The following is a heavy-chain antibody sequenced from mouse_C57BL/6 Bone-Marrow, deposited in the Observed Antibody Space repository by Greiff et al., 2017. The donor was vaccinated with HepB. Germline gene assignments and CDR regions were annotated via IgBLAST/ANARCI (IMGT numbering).Heavy chain of an antibody. D-gene: IGHD2-4*01. CDR3: ARNYDYDWYFDY. V-gene: IGHV1-78*01. Sequence: VQLQESDAELVKPGASVKISCKVSGYTFTDHTIHWMKQRPEQGLEWIGYIYPRDGSTKYNEKFKGKATLTADKSSSTAYVQLNSLTSEDSAVYFCARNYDYDWYFDYWGQGTTLTVSS. CDR2: IYPRDGST. J-gene: IGHJ2*01. CDR1: GYTFTDHT.